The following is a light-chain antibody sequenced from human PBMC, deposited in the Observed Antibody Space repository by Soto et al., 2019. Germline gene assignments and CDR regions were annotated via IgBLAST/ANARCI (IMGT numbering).Light chain of an antibody. CDR1: QGINNW. Sequence: DIQMTQSPSSVSASVGDRVTITCRASQGINNWLAWYQQKPGKAPKLLIYTTSSLQSGVPSRFSGSGSGTDFPITSSSLQPEDFANYYCQQANSFPLTFGGGTKVEIK. CDR3: QQANSFPLT. CDR2: TTS. V-gene: IGKV1D-12*01. J-gene: IGKJ4*01.